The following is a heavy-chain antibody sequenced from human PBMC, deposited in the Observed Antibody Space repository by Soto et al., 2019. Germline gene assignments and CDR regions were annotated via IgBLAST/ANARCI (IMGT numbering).Heavy chain of an antibody. CDR3: AKNARDSSSLDY. J-gene: IGHJ4*02. CDR1: GFTFSSYA. CDR2: SXXSXGXX. Sequence: PGGSPRLSCAASGFTFSSYAMGWVRQAPGKGLXWVXASXXSXGXXXYXXSVKGRFTISRDNSKNTLYLQMNSLRAEDTAVYYCAKNARDSSSLDYWGQGTLVTVSS. V-gene: IGHV3-23*01. D-gene: IGHD6-13*01.